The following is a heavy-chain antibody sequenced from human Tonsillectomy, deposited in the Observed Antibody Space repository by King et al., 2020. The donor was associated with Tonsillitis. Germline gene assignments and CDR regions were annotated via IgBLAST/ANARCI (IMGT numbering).Heavy chain of an antibody. J-gene: IGHJ4*02. CDR2: ISYSGDT. CDR1: GGSMSPYY. D-gene: IGHD3-22*01. CDR3: ARHPGRGYYDSSGQFDS. V-gene: IGHV4-59*08. Sequence: QLQESGPGLVKPSETLSLTCTVSGGSMSPYYWSWIRQTPRKGLEWIAYISYSGDTDYNPSLKSRVTVSVDTSKNQFSLKLSSVTAADTAVFYCARHPGRGYYDSSGQFDSCGQGILVTVSS.